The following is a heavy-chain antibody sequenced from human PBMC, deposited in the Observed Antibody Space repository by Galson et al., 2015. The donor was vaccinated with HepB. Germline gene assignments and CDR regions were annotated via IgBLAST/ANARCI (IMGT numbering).Heavy chain of an antibody. V-gene: IGHV3-15*07. Sequence: SLRLSCAASGFTFKNAWMNWVRQAPGKGLEWVGRIKSKTDGGTTDYAAPGKGRFTISRDDSKNTLYLQVNSLKTEDTALYYCTTDLRTLHDYWGQGTLVTVSS. CDR3: TTDLRTLHDY. CDR2: IKSKTDGGTT. CDR1: GFTFKNAW. J-gene: IGHJ4*02.